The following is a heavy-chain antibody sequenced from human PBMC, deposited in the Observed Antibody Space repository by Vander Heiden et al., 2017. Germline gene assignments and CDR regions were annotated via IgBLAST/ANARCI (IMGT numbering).Heavy chain of an antibody. D-gene: IGHD1-26*01. Sequence: EVQLVESGGGLVQPGRSLRLSCAASGFTFDDYAMHWVRQAPGKGLEWVSGISWNSGSIGYADSVKGRFTISRDNAKNSLYLQMNSLRAEDTALYYCAKEKGSRGSYYFDYWGQGTLVTVSS. J-gene: IGHJ4*02. CDR2: ISWNSGSI. V-gene: IGHV3-9*01. CDR1: GFTFDDYA. CDR3: AKEKGSRGSYYFDY.